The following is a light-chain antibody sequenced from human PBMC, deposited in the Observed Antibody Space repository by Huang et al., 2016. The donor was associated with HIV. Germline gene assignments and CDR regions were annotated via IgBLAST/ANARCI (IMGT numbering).Light chain of an antibody. J-gene: IGKJ4*01. CDR2: GSS. CDR3: HQYNNWLLS. Sequence: EIVMTQSPATLSVSPGERVTLSCRANRSVSTNLAWYQQRPGQAPRLLIDGSSTRAPGIPARFSGSGSGTDVSLTISSLQSEDFALYYCHQYNNWLLSFGGGTRVDI. CDR1: RSVSTN. V-gene: IGKV3-15*01.